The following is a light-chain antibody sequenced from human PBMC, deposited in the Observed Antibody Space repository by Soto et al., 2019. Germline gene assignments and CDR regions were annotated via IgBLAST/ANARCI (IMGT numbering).Light chain of an antibody. CDR3: ASYAVSSVV. V-gene: IGLV2-8*01. CDR1: SSDIGGYNY. J-gene: IGLJ2*01. CDR2: EVS. Sequence: QSVLTQPPSASGSPGQSVTISCTGTSSDIGGYNYISWYQQHPGKAPKLMIYEVSKRPSGVPDRFSASKSGNTASLTVSGLHAEDEADYYCASYAVSSVVFGGGTKVTVL.